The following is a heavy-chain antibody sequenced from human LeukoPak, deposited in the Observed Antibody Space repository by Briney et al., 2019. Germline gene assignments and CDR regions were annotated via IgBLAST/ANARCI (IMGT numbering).Heavy chain of an antibody. CDR2: ISYDGSNK. Sequence: GGSLRLSCAASGFTFSSYGMHWVRQAPGKGLEWVAVISYDGSNKYYADSVKGRFTISRDNSKNTLYLQMNSLRAADTAVYYCARDRGVYSKETQTWYFGMDVWGQGTTVTVSS. CDR1: GFTFSSYG. J-gene: IGHJ6*02. D-gene: IGHD6-13*01. V-gene: IGHV3-30*03. CDR3: ARDRGVYSKETQTWYFGMDV.